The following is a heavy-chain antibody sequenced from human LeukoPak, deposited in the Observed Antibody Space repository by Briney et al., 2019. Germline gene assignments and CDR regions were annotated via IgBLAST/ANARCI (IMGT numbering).Heavy chain of an antibody. CDR2: IYYSGST. D-gene: IGHD3-3*01. Sequence: PSETPSLTCTVSGGSISSSSYYWGWIRQPPGKGLEWIGSIYYSGSTYYNPSLKSRVTISVDTSKNQFSLKLSSVTAADTAVYYCARWYYDFWSGYSLYIDYWGQGTLVTVSS. V-gene: IGHV4-39*01. CDR3: ARWYYDFWSGYSLYIDY. CDR1: GGSISSSSYY. J-gene: IGHJ4*02.